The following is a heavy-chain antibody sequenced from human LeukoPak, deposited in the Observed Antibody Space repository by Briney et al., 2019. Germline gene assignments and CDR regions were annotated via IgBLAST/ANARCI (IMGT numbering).Heavy chain of an antibody. CDR2: ISGSGGST. CDR1: GFTFSSYA. Sequence: GGSLRLSYAASGFTFSSYAMSWVRQAPGKGLEWVSAISGSGGSTYYADSVKGRFTISRDNSKNTLYLQMNSLRAEDTAVYYCAKPQAAEYYYMDVWGKGTTVTVSS. V-gene: IGHV3-23*01. J-gene: IGHJ6*03. CDR3: AKPQAAEYYYMDV. D-gene: IGHD6-13*01.